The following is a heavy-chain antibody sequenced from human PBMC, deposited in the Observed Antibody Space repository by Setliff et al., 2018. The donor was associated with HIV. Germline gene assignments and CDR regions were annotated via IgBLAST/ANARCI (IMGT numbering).Heavy chain of an antibody. CDR1: GGSISSSSYY. CDR3: ARQPNNNGEHSSGWYARNWFDP. CDR2: IYYSGST. V-gene: IGHV4-39*01. Sequence: SETLSLTCTVSGGSISSSSYYWGWIRQPPGKGLEWIGSIYYSGSTYYNPSLKSRVTISVDTSKNQFSLKLSSVTAADTAVYYCARQPNNNGEHSSGWYARNWFDPWGQGTLVTVSS. D-gene: IGHD6-19*01. J-gene: IGHJ5*02.